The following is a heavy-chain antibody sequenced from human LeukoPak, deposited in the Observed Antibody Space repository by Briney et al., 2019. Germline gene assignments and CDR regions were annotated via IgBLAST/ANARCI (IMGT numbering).Heavy chain of an antibody. V-gene: IGHV3-7*04. CDR2: IKEDGSEK. Sequence: GGSPRLSCAASGFTFSSYAMSWVRQAPGKGVEWVAFIKEDGSEKYYVDSVKGRFTISRDNAENSLYLQMNSLRAEDTAVYYCARDRGGRTGLDDWGQGTLVTVSS. D-gene: IGHD2-15*01. CDR1: GFTFSSYA. J-gene: IGHJ4*02. CDR3: ARDRGGRTGLDD.